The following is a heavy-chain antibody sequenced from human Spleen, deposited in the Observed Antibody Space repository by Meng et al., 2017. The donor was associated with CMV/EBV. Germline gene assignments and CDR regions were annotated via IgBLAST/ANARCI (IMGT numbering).Heavy chain of an antibody. CDR3: ARGPRNSWYGEDWFDL. D-gene: IGHD3-10*01. Sequence: GESLKISCAASGFSFSSYSINWVRQAPGKGLEWVSSIDGSSSYIYYADSVTGRFTISRDNAKNSLYLQMNSLRAEDTAVYYCARGPRNSWYGEDWFDLWGQGTLVTVSS. V-gene: IGHV3-21*01. J-gene: IGHJ5*02. CDR2: IDGSSSYI. CDR1: GFSFSSYS.